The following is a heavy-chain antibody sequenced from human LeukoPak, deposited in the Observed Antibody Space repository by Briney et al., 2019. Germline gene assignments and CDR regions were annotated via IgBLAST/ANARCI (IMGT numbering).Heavy chain of an antibody. Sequence: PGGSLRLSCAASGFTFNSYGMHWVRQAPGKGLEWVAVMWYDGSNKYYADSVKGRFTISRDDSKNTLYLQMNSLRAEDTAMYYCARGLPPVMKYYFDYWGQRTLVTVSS. D-gene: IGHD4-11*01. V-gene: IGHV3-33*01. CDR1: GFTFNSYG. J-gene: IGHJ4*02. CDR3: ARGLPPVMKYYFDY. CDR2: MWYDGSNK.